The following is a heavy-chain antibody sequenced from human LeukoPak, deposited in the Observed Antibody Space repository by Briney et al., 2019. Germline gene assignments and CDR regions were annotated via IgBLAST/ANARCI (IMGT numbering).Heavy chain of an antibody. V-gene: IGHV1-69*05. Sequence: ASVKVSCKASGGIFSSYAISWVRQAPGQGLEWMGGIIPIFGTANYAQKFQGRVTITTDESTSTAYMELSSLRSEDTAVYYCARDLARETDYYYYYMDVWGKGTTVTVSS. J-gene: IGHJ6*03. CDR2: IIPIFGTA. D-gene: IGHD1-14*01. CDR1: GGIFSSYA. CDR3: ARDLARETDYYYYYMDV.